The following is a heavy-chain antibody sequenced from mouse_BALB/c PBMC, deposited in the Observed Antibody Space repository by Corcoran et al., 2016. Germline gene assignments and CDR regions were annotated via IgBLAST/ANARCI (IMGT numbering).Heavy chain of an antibody. D-gene: IGHD6-1*01. CDR1: GYTFTNFG. V-gene: IGHV9-3-1*01. Sequence: QIQLVQSGPELKKPGETVKISCKASGYTFTNFGMNWVKQAPGKGLKWLGWINTYTGEPTYADDFKGRFAFSLETSASTAYLQLNNLKNEDTATYFCTREPYAMYFWGQGTSVTVSS. J-gene: IGHJ4*01. CDR2: INTYTGEP. CDR3: TREPYAMYF.